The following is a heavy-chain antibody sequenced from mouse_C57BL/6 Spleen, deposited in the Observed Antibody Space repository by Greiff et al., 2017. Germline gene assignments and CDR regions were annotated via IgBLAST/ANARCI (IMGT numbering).Heavy chain of an antibody. D-gene: IGHD1-1*01. J-gene: IGHJ2*01. CDR2: IDPANGST. V-gene: IGHV14-3*01. CDR3: AFNHYYCGSSFEY. Sequence: VQLQQSVAELVRPGASVKLSCTASGFTFKNTYMHWVKQRPEQGLEWIGRIDPANGSTKYDPKFQGKATITADTSSNTAYLQLSSLTSEDTAIYYCAFNHYYCGSSFEYWGQGTTLTVSS. CDR1: GFTFKNTY.